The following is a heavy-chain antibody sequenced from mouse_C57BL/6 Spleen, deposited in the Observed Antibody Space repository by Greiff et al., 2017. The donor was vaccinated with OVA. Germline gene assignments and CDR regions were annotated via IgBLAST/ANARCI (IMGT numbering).Heavy chain of an antibody. CDR3: ARADDYDDGAGFAD. D-gene: IGHD2-4*01. CDR2: ISPRSGST. V-gene: IGHV1-81*01. CDR1: GYTFTSYG. J-gene: IGHJ3*01. Sequence: VKLMESGAELARPGASVTLSCKASGYTFTSYGISWVKQRTGQGLVWIGEISPRSGSTNYNEKFKGKATLTADKSSSTAYMELRSLTSEDSAVYFCARADDYDDGAGFADWGQGTLVTVSA.